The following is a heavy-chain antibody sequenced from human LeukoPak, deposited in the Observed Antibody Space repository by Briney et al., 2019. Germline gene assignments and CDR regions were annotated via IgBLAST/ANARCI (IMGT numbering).Heavy chain of an antibody. CDR2: ISYDGSNK. CDR1: GFTFSSYA. CDR3: AREYCGGDCYSDY. D-gene: IGHD2-21*02. V-gene: IGHV3-30*04. Sequence: SGGSLRLSCAASGFTFSSYAMHWVRQAPGKGLEWVAVISYDGSNKYYADSVKGRFTISRDNSKNTLHLQMNSLRAEDTAVYYCAREYCGGDCYSDYWGQGTLVTVSS. J-gene: IGHJ4*02.